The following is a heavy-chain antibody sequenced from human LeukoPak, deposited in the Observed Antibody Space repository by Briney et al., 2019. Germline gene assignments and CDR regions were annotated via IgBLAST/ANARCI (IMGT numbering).Heavy chain of an antibody. CDR1: GYTFTSYG. J-gene: IGHJ5*02. Sequence: ASVKVSCKASGYTFTSYGINWVRQAPGQGLEWMGWISAYNGNTNYAQKLQGRVTMTTDTSTSTAYMELRSLRSDDTAVYYCARDYCSGGSCYSLRWFDPWGQGTLVTVSS. D-gene: IGHD2-15*01. CDR3: ARDYCSGGSCYSLRWFDP. V-gene: IGHV1-18*01. CDR2: ISAYNGNT.